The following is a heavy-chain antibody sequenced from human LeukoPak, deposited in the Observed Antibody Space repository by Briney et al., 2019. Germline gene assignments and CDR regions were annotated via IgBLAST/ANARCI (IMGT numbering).Heavy chain of an antibody. CDR1: EYTLTELS. CDR2: FDPEDGEI. V-gene: IGHV1-24*01. D-gene: IGHD1-26*01. CDR3: AADRGDYSGSYWTAFDI. Sequence: ASVKASCKVSEYTLTELSMHWVRQAPGKGLEWRGGFDPEDGEIIYAQKFQGRVTMSDDTSTDTAYMELGSLRSDDTAVYYCAADRGDYSGSYWTAFDIWGQGTMVTVSS. J-gene: IGHJ3*02.